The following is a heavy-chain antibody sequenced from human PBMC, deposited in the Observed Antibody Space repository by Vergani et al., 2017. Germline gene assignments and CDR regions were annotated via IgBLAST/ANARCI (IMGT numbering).Heavy chain of an antibody. CDR3: ARMNNWSKKGSFDY. J-gene: IGHJ4*02. D-gene: IGHD1/OR15-1a*01. V-gene: IGHV3-53*01. CDR1: GFTVSSNY. CDR2: IYSGGST. Sequence: EVQLVESGGGLIQPGGSLRLSCAASGFTVSSNYMSWVRQAPGKGLEWVSVIYSGGSTYYADSVKGRFTIYRDNSKNTLYLQMNSLRAEDTAVYYCARMNNWSKKGSFDYWGQGTLVTVSS.